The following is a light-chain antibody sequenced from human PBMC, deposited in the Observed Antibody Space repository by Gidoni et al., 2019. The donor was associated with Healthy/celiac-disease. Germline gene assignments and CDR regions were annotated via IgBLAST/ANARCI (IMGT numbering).Light chain of an antibody. Sequence: DIQMTQSPSTLSASVGDRVPITCRASQSISSWLAWYQQKPGKAPKLLIYTASSLQSGVPSRFSGSGSGTEFTLTISSLQPDDFATYYCQQYNSYTWTFGQGTKVEIK. CDR1: QSISSW. CDR3: QQYNSYTWT. J-gene: IGKJ1*01. V-gene: IGKV1-5*03. CDR2: TAS.